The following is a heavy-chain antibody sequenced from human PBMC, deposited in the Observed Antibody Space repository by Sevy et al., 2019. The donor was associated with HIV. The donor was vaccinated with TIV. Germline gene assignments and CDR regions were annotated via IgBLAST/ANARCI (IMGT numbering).Heavy chain of an antibody. Sequence: GGSLRLSCAASGFTFSSYAMHWVRQAPGKGLEWVAVISYDGSNKYYADSVKGRFTISRDNSKNTLYLQMNSLRAEDTAVYYCAREGRAQVVPADILSKKYYFDYWGQRTLVTVSS. D-gene: IGHD2-2*01. CDR1: GFTFSSYA. V-gene: IGHV3-30-3*01. CDR2: ISYDGSNK. CDR3: AREGRAQVVPADILSKKYYFDY. J-gene: IGHJ4*02.